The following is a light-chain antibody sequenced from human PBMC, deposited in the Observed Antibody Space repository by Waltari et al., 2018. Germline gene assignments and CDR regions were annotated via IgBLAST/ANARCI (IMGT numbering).Light chain of an antibody. V-gene: IGLV2-11*01. CDR3: CSYVGAYSWV. Sequence: QSALTQPLSVSGSPGQSVTISCTGTGSDIGAYNYVSWYQQHPDKAPNTFIYDVTDRPSGVPDRFAGSKSGNTASLTISGLQAEDEAHYYCCSYVGAYSWVFGGGTDLTVV. CDR2: DVT. CDR1: GSDIGAYNY. J-gene: IGLJ3*02.